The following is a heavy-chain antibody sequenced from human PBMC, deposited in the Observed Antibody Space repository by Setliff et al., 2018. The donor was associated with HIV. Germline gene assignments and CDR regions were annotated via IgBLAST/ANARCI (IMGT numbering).Heavy chain of an antibody. D-gene: IGHD6-13*01. Sequence: SETLSLTCTVSGASIRNYYWSWVRQPPGKGLEWIGYIYNSGITNYNPSLESRVTISVDTSKNQFSLKVSSVTAADTAVYYCTRAEQQLPYYYYYYGMDVWGQGTTVTVSS. CDR2: IYNSGIT. J-gene: IGHJ6*02. V-gene: IGHV4-59*12. CDR1: GASIRNYY. CDR3: TRAEQQLPYYYYYYGMDV.